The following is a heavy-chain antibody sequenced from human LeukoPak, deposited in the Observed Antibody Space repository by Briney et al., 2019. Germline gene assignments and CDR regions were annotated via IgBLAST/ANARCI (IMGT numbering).Heavy chain of an antibody. V-gene: IGHV1-2*02. CDR1: GYTFTGYY. D-gene: IGHD6-13*01. CDR2: INPNSGGT. CDR3: ARGTGYSSPFDY. Sequence: ASVKVSCKASGYTFTGYYMHWVRQAPGQGLEWMGWINPNSGGTNYAQKFQGRVTMTRDTSISTAYMELSRLRSDDTAVYYCARGTGYSSPFDYWGQRTLVTVSS. J-gene: IGHJ4*02.